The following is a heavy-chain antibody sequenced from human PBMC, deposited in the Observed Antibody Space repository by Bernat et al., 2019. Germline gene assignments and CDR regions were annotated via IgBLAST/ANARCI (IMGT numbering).Heavy chain of an antibody. CDR2: INSDGSST. J-gene: IGHJ3*02. V-gene: IGHV3-74*01. Sequence: EVQLVESGGGLVQPGGSLRLSCAASGFTFSSYWMHWVRQAPGKGLVWVSRINSDGSSTSYADSVEGRFTISRENAKNTLYLQMNSLRAEDTAVYYCARDLEEYYGSGSYRAFDIWGQGTMVTVSS. CDR1: GFTFSSYW. D-gene: IGHD3-10*01. CDR3: ARDLEEYYGSGSYRAFDI.